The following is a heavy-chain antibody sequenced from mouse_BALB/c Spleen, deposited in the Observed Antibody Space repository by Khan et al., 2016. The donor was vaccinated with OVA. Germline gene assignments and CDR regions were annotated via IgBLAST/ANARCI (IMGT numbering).Heavy chain of an antibody. V-gene: IGHV5-6*01. Sequence: EVQLLESGGDLVKSGGSLKLSCAASGFTFSPYSMSWVRQTPDKRLEWVATISSDGDYTYYPDSVKGRFNISRDNAKNALYLQMFSLKSEDTAIYYCSTHLTGSFAYWGQGTLVTVSA. D-gene: IGHD4-1*01. CDR2: ISSDGDYT. J-gene: IGHJ3*01. CDR3: STHLTGSFAY. CDR1: GFTFSPYS.